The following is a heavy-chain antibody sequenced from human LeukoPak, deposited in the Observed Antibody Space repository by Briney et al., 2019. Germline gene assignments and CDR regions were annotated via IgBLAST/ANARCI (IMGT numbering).Heavy chain of an antibody. CDR2: ISAYNGNT. J-gene: IGHJ4*02. D-gene: IGHD2-15*01. Sequence: ASVKVSCKASGYTFTSYGISWVRQAPGQGLEWMGWISAYNGNTNYAQKLQGRVTMTTDTSTSTAYMELRSLRSDDTAVYYCASGGLPLGYAHLAYWGQGTLVTVSS. V-gene: IGHV1-18*01. CDR1: GYTFTSYG. CDR3: ASGGLPLGYAHLAY.